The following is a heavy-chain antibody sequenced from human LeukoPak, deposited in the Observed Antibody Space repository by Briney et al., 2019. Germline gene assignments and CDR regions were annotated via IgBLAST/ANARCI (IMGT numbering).Heavy chain of an antibody. V-gene: IGHV1-2*02. J-gene: IGHJ4*02. Sequence: PGASVKVSCKASGYTFTGYYMHWVRQAPGQGLEWMGWINPNSGGTNYTQKFQGRVTMTRDPSISTAYMELSRLRSDDTAVYYCARARITLNYYDSSGYPYYYFDYWGQGTLVTVSS. CDR1: GYTFTGYY. CDR2: INPNSGGT. D-gene: IGHD3-22*01. CDR3: ARARITLNYYDSSGYPYYYFDY.